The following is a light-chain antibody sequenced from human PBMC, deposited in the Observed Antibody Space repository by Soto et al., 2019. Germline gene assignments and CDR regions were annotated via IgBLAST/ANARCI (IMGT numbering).Light chain of an antibody. V-gene: IGKV3-20*01. Sequence: EIVFTQSPGTLSLSPGERATLSCRASQSVSSSYLAWYQQKLGQAPRLLIYGASSRDTGIPDRFSGSGAGTDCTLTISRLEPEDFAVDDCQQYGSSTLTFGQGTRLEIK. CDR1: QSVSSSY. J-gene: IGKJ5*01. CDR3: QQYGSSTLT. CDR2: GAS.